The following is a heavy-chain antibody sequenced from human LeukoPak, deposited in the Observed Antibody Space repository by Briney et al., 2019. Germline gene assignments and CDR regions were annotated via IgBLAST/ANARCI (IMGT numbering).Heavy chain of an antibody. CDR3: ARDVLSYYFDY. J-gene: IGHJ4*02. V-gene: IGHV3-33*01. Sequence: PGRSLRLSRAPSGFTFSSYGMHWVRQAPGKGLEWVAVIWYDGGNKYYADSVKGRFTISRDNSKNTLYLQMNSLRAEDTAVYYCARDVLSYYFDYWGQGTLVTVSS. CDR2: IWYDGGNK. CDR1: GFTFSSYG.